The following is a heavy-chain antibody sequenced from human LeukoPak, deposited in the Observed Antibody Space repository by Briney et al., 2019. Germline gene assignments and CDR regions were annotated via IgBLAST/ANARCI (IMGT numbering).Heavy chain of an antibody. D-gene: IGHD3-10*01. CDR2: ISYDGSNK. V-gene: IGHV3-30*18. J-gene: IGHJ4*02. CDR1: GFTFSSYG. CDR3: AKERGYGSGSYYDY. Sequence: GGSLRLSCAASGFTFSSYGMHWVRQAPGKGLEWVAVISYDGSNKYYADSVKGRFTISRDNSKNTLYQQMNSLRAEDTAVYYCAKERGYGSGSYYDYWGQGTLVTVSS.